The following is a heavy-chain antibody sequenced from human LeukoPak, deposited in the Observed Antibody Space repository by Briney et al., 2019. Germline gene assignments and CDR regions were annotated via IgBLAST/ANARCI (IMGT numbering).Heavy chain of an antibody. D-gene: IGHD6-19*01. CDR2: IYYSGST. V-gene: IGHV4-39*01. J-gene: IGHJ5*02. CDR1: GGSISSSSYY. Sequence: KPSETLSLTCTVSGGSISSSSYYWGWIRQPPGKGLEWIGSIYYSGSTYYNPSLKSRVTISVDTSKNQFSLKLSSVTAADTAVYYCARAGQVAVADNWFDPWGQGTLVTVSS. CDR3: ARAGQVAVADNWFDP.